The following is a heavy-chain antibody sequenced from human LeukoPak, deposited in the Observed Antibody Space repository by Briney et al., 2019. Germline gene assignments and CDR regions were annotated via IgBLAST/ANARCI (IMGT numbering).Heavy chain of an antibody. CDR3: ARAVSGWCFDY. Sequence: GGSLRLSCTVSGFTVSSNSMSWVRQAPGKGLEWVSFIYSDNTHYSDSVKGRFTISRDNSKNTLYLQMNSLRAEDTAVYYCARAVSGWCFDYWGQGTLVTVSS. J-gene: IGHJ4*02. V-gene: IGHV3-53*01. CDR1: GFTVSSNS. D-gene: IGHD6-19*01. CDR2: IYSDNT.